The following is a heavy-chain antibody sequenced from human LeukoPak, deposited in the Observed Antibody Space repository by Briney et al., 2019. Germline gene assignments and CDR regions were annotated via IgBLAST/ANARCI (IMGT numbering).Heavy chain of an antibody. CDR2: MSADSATT. D-gene: IGHD3-3*01. Sequence: GGSLRLSCAASGFPFSSYAMTWVRQAPGKGLEWVSVMSADSATTFYADSVKGRFTISRDNSKNTLYLQMNSLRAEDTAVYYCAREPWSGYPRDAFDIWGQGTMVTVSS. V-gene: IGHV3-23*01. CDR3: AREPWSGYPRDAFDI. J-gene: IGHJ3*02. CDR1: GFPFSSYA.